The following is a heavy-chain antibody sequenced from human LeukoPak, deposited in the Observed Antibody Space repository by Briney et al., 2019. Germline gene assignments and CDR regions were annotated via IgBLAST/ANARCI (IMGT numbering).Heavy chain of an antibody. CDR2: ISGSGGST. J-gene: IGHJ4*02. CDR1: GFTFSSYA. V-gene: IGHV3-23*01. CDR3: AGGRGRDGYNYDFDY. Sequence: PGGSLRLSCAASGFTFSSYAMSWVRQAPGKGLEWVSAISGSGGSTYYADSVKGRFTISRDNSKNTLYLHMNSLRAEDTAVYYCAGGRGRDGYNYDFDYWGQGTLVTVSS. D-gene: IGHD5-24*01.